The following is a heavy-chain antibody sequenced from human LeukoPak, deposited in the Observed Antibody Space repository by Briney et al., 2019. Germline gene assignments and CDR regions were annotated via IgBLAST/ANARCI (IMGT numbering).Heavy chain of an antibody. CDR2: IYPAASDT. Sequence: GESLKISCKGFGYSFPSYWIGGVRQMPGKGLEWMGLIYPAASDTRYSPSFQGQVTISADKSTSTAYLRWSSLKASDTAMYYCASSFSSGVNYWGQGTLVTVSS. J-gene: IGHJ4*02. CDR3: ASSFSSGVNY. D-gene: IGHD6-19*01. CDR1: GYSFPSYW. V-gene: IGHV5-51*01.